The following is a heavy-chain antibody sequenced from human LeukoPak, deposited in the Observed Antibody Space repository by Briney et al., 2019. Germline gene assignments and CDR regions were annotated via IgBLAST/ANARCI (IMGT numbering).Heavy chain of an antibody. J-gene: IGHJ4*02. CDR3: AREPYSSGTYYGDY. V-gene: IGHV1-18*01. D-gene: IGHD3-22*01. CDR1: GYTFTNYG. Sequence: APVNVSCKASGYTFTNYGLNWVRQAPGQVLEWMGWISTYNGHTQYARKFQGRVTMTIDRSTSTVYMEVRSLGFDDTAVYYCAREPYSSGTYYGDYWGQGTLVTVSS. CDR2: ISTYNGHT.